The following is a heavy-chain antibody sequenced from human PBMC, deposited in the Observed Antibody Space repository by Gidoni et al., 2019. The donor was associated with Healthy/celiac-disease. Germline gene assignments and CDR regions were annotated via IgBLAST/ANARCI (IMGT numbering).Heavy chain of an antibody. CDR2: INHSGST. CDR1: DGSFSGYY. Sequence: QVQLQQWGAVLLKPSETLSLTCAVYDGSFSGYYWSWIRQPPGKGLEWIGEINHSGSTNYNPSLKRRVSISVDTSKNQFSLKLRSVTAADTAVYYCARGRRGAARGLVSLDYWGQGTLVTVSS. V-gene: IGHV4-34*01. D-gene: IGHD1-26*01. CDR3: ARGRRGAARGLVSLDY. J-gene: IGHJ4*02.